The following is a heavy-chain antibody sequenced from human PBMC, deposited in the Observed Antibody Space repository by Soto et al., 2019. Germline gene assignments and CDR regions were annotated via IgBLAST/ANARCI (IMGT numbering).Heavy chain of an antibody. CDR2: ISGSGGST. CDR3: AKDPIVVVPAATYFDY. Sequence: GSLRLSCAASGFTFSSYAMSWVRQAPGKGLEWVSAISGSGGSTYYADSVKGRFTISRDNSKNTLYLQMNSLRAEDTAVYYCAKDPIVVVPAATYFDYWGQGTLVTVSS. CDR1: GFTFSSYA. V-gene: IGHV3-23*01. D-gene: IGHD2-2*01. J-gene: IGHJ4*02.